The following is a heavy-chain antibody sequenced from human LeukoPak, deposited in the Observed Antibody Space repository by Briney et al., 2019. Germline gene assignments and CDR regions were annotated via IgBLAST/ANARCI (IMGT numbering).Heavy chain of an antibody. CDR1: GFTFDDYG. D-gene: IGHD3-22*01. CDR2: INWNGGST. CDR3: ARVRDYYDSSGYDY. Sequence: GGSLRLSCAASGFTFDDYGMSWVRQAPGKGLEWVSGINWNGGSTGYADSVKGRFTISRDNAKNSLYLQMNSLRAEDTALYYCARVRDYYDSSGYDYWGQGTLVTVSS. J-gene: IGHJ4*02. V-gene: IGHV3-20*04.